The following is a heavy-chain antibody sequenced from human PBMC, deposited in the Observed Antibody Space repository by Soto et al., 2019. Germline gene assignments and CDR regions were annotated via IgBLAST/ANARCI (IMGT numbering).Heavy chain of an antibody. CDR2: IYYSGST. J-gene: IGHJ5*02. D-gene: IGHD6-13*01. CDR3: ARGASSWDNWFDP. Sequence: QVQLQESGPGLVKPSQTLSLTCTVSGGSISSGGYYWSWIRQHPGKGLEWIGYIYYSGSTYYNPSLRSRVTITVDASKNQFSLKLSSVTAADTAVYYCARGASSWDNWFDPWGQGTLVTVSS. V-gene: IGHV4-31*03. CDR1: GGSISSGGYY.